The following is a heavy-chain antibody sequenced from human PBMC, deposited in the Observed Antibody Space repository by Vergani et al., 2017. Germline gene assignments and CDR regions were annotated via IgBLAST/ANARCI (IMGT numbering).Heavy chain of an antibody. D-gene: IGHD3-22*01. V-gene: IGHV3-13*01. J-gene: IGHJ3*02. CDR2: IGTAGDT. CDR1: GFTFSSYD. Sequence: EVQLVESGGGLVQPGGSLRLSCAASGFTFSSYDMHWVRQATGKGLEWVSAIGTAGDTYYPGSVKGRFTISRENAKNSLYLQMNSLRAGDTAVYYCARDMYYDSSGYYYSPIAYDAFDIWGQGTMVTVSS. CDR3: ARDMYYDSSGYYYSPIAYDAFDI.